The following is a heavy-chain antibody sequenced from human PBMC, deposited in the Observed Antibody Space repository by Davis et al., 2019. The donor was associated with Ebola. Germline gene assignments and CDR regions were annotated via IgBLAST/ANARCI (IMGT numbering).Heavy chain of an antibody. CDR3: ARFTMVQGWHI. J-gene: IGHJ3*02. V-gene: IGHV1-2*04. D-gene: IGHD3-10*01. Sequence: AASVKVSCKASGYTFTGYYMHWVRQAPGQGLEWMGWINPNSGGTNYAQKFQGWVTMTRDTSIGTAYMELSRLRSDDTAVYYCARFTMVQGWHIWGQGTMVTVSS. CDR2: INPNSGGT. CDR1: GYTFTGYY.